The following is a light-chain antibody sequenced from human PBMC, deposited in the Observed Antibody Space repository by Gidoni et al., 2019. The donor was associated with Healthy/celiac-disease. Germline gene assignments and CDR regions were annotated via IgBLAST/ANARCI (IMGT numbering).Light chain of an antibody. Sequence: DIQMTQSPSTLSASVGDRVTITCRASQSISSWLAWYQQKPGKAPKLLIYKASSLESGVPSRFSGSGSGTEFTLTISSLQPDDFATYYCQQYNSYSGGKFGQGTKVEIK. CDR1: QSISSW. CDR3: QQYNSYSGGK. J-gene: IGKJ1*01. CDR2: KAS. V-gene: IGKV1-5*03.